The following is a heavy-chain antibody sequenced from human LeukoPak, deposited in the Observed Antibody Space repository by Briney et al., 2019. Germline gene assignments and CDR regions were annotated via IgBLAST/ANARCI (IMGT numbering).Heavy chain of an antibody. J-gene: IGHJ4*02. V-gene: IGHV1-18*01. D-gene: IGHD3-22*01. CDR1: GYTFTSYG. Sequence: ASVKVSCKASGYTFTSYGISWVRQAPGQGLEWMGWINTYDASTNQAEKLQGRVIMTADTSTNTAYMELRRLRSDDTAVYYCARAVPATSGYFGELDSWGQGTLVAVSS. CDR3: ARAVPATSGYFGELDS. CDR2: INTYDAST.